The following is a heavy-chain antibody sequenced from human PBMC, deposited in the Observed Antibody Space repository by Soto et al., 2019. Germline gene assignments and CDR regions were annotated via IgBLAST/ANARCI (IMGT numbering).Heavy chain of an antibody. CDR2: IYWDDDK. CDR1: GFSLTTSGVG. V-gene: IGHV2-5*02. CDR3: AHHPYYGLGSYSFYY. J-gene: IGHJ4*02. D-gene: IGHD3-10*01. Sequence: QITLKESGPTLVRPTQTLTLTCTFSGFSLTTSGVGVGWIRQPPGKALEWLAVIYWDDDKRYSSSLKSRLTITKDTSKNQVVLTITYMDPVDTATYYCAHHPYYGLGSYSFYYWGQGTLVTVSS.